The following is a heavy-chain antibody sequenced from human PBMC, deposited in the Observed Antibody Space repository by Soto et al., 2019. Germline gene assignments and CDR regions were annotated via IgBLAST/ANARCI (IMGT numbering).Heavy chain of an antibody. CDR1: GFTVSSNY. D-gene: IGHD6-19*01. V-gene: IGHV3-53*02. Sequence: EVQLVETGGGLIKPGGSLRLSCAASGFTVSSNYMSWVRQAPGKGLEWVSVIYSGGSTYYADSVKGRFTITRDNSKNTLYLQMKSLRAEDTAVYYFARGNSGWYGYYFDYWGQGSLVTVSS. CDR2: IYSGGST. CDR3: ARGNSGWYGYYFDY. J-gene: IGHJ4*02.